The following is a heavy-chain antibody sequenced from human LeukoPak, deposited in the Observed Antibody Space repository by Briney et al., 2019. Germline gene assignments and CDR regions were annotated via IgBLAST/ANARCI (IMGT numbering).Heavy chain of an antibody. J-gene: IGHJ6*02. V-gene: IGHV3-7*04. CDR3: ARVYSGYENYYYYGMDV. Sequence: PGGSLRLSCAVSGFSIRSSWMSWVRQTPGKGLEWVADMNEDGSGTYYVDSVKGRFTVSRDNAKNSLYLQMSSLRAEDTAVYYCARVYSGYENYYYYGMDVWGQGTTVTVSS. D-gene: IGHD5-12*01. CDR1: GFSIRSSW. CDR2: MNEDGSGT.